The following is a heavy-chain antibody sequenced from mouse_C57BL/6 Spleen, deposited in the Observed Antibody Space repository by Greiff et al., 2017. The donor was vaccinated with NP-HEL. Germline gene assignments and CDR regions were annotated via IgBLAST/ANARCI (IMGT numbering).Heavy chain of an antibody. J-gene: IGHJ4*01. V-gene: IGHV5-9-1*02. D-gene: IGHD2-1*01. CDR1: GFTFSSYA. Sequence: EVQLVESGEGLVKPGGSLKLSCAASGFTFSSYAMSWVRQTPEKRLEWVAYISSGGDYIYYADTVKGRFTISRDNARNTLYLQMSSLKTEDTAMYYCTRGGNYVGSYAMDDWGQGTSVTVSS. CDR3: TRGGNYVGSYAMDD. CDR2: ISSGGDYI.